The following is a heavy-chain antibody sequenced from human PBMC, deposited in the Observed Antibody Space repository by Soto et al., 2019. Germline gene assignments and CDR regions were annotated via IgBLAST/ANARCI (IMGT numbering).Heavy chain of an antibody. CDR1: GGPPSSYY. J-gene: IGHJ4*02. CDR2: IYPSGSH. D-gene: IGHD5-12*01. Sequence: SETLSLTCTVSGGPPSSYYWSLIRLPAGKGLEWIGRIYPSGSHNYNPSLTSRVTMSVDTSKNQFSLKLSSVTAADTAVYYCARAGPPPLYSGYDFDYFDYWGQGTMVTVSS. CDR3: ARAGPPPLYSGYDFDYFDY. V-gene: IGHV4-4*07.